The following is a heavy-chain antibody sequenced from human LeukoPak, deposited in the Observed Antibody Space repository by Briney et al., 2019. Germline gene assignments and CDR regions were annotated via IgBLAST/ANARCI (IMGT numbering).Heavy chain of an antibody. D-gene: IGHD1-1*01. V-gene: IGHV3-9*01. CDR2: INWKTGNG. Sequence: GRSLRLSCAVSGFNFDDYAMHWVRQAPGRGLEWVSGINWKTGNGIYADSAKGRFTISRDNAKNSLYLQMSSLRAEDTALYCTRRAARWQFDLWGRGTLLTVSS. J-gene: IGHJ2*01. CDR1: GFNFDDYA. CDR3: RRAARWQFDL.